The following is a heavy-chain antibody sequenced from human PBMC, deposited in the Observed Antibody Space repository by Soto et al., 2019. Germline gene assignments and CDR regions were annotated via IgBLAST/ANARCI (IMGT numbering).Heavy chain of an antibody. D-gene: IGHD3-3*01. CDR2: IYTDDST. V-gene: IGHV3-53*04. CDR1: GFTVSSNY. Sequence: GGSLRLSCAASGFTVSSNYMSWVRQAPGKGLEWLSVIYTDDSTYYADSVEGRFTISRHNSKNTLYLQMNSLRSDDTAVYYCARDLYDFWSGLTGALNWFDPWGQGTLVTVSS. CDR3: ARDLYDFWSGLTGALNWFDP. J-gene: IGHJ5*02.